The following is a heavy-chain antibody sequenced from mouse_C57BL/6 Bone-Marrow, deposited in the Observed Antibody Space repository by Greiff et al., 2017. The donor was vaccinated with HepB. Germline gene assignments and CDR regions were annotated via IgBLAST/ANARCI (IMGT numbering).Heavy chain of an antibody. Sequence: QVQLQQSGAELVRPGSSVKLSCKASGYTFTSYWMHWVKQRPIQGLEWIGNIDPSDSETHYNQKFKDKATFTVDKSSSTAYMQLSSLTSEDSAVYYCAREGYDYDEAWFAYWGQGTLVTVSA. J-gene: IGHJ3*01. CDR2: IDPSDSET. V-gene: IGHV1-52*01. D-gene: IGHD2-4*01. CDR3: AREGYDYDEAWFAY. CDR1: GYTFTSYW.